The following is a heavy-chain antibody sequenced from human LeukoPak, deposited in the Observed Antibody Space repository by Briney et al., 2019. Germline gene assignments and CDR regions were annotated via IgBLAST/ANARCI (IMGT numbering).Heavy chain of an antibody. V-gene: IGHV4-4*07. J-gene: IGHJ4*02. D-gene: IGHD5-18*01. CDR3: ARDQVDTGGFDY. Sequence: SETLSLTCTVSGGSISSYYWGWIRQPAGKGLEWIGRIYTRGSTNYNPSLKSRVTMSVDTSKNQFSLKLSSVTAADTAVYYCARDQVDTGGFDYWGQGTLVTVSS. CDR2: IYTRGST. CDR1: GGSISSYY.